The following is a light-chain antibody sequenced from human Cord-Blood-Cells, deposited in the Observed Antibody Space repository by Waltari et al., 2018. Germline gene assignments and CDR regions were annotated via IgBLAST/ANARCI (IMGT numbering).Light chain of an antibody. V-gene: IGKV3-15*01. CDR3: QQYNNWPFT. CDR1: QSVSSN. Sequence: EIVMTQSPATLSASPGERATLSCRASQSVSSNLAWYQQKHGQAPRLLIYGASTRATGIPARFSGSGSGTEFTLTISSLQSEDFAVYYCQQYNNWPFTFGPGTKVDIK. J-gene: IGKJ3*01. CDR2: GAS.